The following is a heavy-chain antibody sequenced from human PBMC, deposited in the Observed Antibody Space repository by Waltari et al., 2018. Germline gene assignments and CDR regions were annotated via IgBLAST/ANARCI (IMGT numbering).Heavy chain of an antibody. CDR1: GYSISSGYY. J-gene: IGHJ5*02. CDR2: IHHSASP. V-gene: IGHV4-38-2*01. CDR3: ARYGHWFDP. Sequence: QVQLQESGPGLVKLSETLSPTCAVSGYSISSGYYWGWLRQPPGKGREYIGSIHHSASPYYDPSLKSRVTISVDTSKNQFSLKLMSVTAADTAVYYCARYGHWFDPWGQGTLVTVSS. D-gene: IGHD4-17*01.